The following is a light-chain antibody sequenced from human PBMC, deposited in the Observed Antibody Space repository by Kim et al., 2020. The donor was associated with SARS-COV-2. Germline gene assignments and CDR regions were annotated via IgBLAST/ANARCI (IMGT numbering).Light chain of an antibody. J-gene: IGKJ5*01. CDR2: AAS. V-gene: IGKV1-39*01. Sequence: DIQMTQSPSSLFASLGDRVTITCRSSQSVGISVSWFQHKPGIAPNLLIYAASTLQSGVPSRFSGSGSGTEFTLTISSLQPEDYATYYCQHSRGWPPITFGQGTRLEIK. CDR3: QHSRGWPPIT. CDR1: QSVGIS.